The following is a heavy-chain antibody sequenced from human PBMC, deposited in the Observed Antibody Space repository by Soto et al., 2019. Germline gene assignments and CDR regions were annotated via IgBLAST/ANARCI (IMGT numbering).Heavy chain of an antibody. D-gene: IGHD2-21*01. J-gene: IGHJ6*02. V-gene: IGHV1-3*01. CDR2: ISADNGNR. CDR3: AREGVAPYYYYGMDV. Sequence: ASVKVSCKASGYTFSSYAMHWVRQAPGQRLEWMGWISADNGNRNYSQKFQGRVTITRDTSTSTVHMEVRSLRSEDTAVYYCAREGVAPYYYYGMDVWGQGTPVTVS. CDR1: GYTFSSYA.